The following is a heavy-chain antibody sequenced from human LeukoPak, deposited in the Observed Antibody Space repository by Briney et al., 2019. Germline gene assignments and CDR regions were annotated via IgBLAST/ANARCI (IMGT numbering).Heavy chain of an antibody. J-gene: IGHJ1*01. CDR3: ARGASRGFHL. V-gene: IGHV3-48*02. CDR2: ISSSSSTT. D-gene: IGHD5-24*01. Sequence: GGSLRLSCAASGSTFSSKSMNWVRQAPGKGLEWVSYISSSSSTTYYADSVKGRFTISRDNAKNSLYLQMNSLRDEDTAVYYCARGASRGFHLWGQGRHVTVSS. CDR1: GSTFSSKS.